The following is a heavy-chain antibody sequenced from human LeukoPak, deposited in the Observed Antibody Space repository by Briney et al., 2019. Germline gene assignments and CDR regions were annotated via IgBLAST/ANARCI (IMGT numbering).Heavy chain of an antibody. CDR3: ASLQWYSSTWNWYFDL. Sequence: PGGSLRLSCAASGFTFSSYWMSWVRQAPGKGLEWVANIKQDVSEKYYVDSVKGRFTISRDNAENSLYLQMNSLRAEYTAVYYCASLQWYSSTWNWYFDLWGRGTLVTVSS. V-gene: IGHV3-7*01. J-gene: IGHJ2*01. CDR2: IKQDVSEK. CDR1: GFTFSSYW. D-gene: IGHD6-13*01.